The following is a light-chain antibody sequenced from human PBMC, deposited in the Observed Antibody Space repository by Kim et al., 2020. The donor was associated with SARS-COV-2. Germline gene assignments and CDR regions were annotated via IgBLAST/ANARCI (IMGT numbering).Light chain of an antibody. CDR1: QSITNY. J-gene: IGKJ4*01. Sequence: ASVGDRVTITSRASQSITNYLNWYQHKPGKAPKLLIYTATSLQSGVPSRFSGSGSGTDFTLTISSLQPEDFATYYCQHSYTTPLTFGGGTKVDIK. CDR2: TAT. CDR3: QHSYTTPLT. V-gene: IGKV1-39*01.